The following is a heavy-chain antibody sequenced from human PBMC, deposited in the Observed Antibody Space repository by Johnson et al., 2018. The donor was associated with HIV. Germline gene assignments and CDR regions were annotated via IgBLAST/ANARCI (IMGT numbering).Heavy chain of an antibody. CDR1: GFTFSSYA. V-gene: IGHV3-30*04. Sequence: QVQLVESGGGVVQPGRSLRLSCAASGFTFSSYAMHWVRQAPGKGLEWVAVISYDGSNTYYADSVKGRFTISRDNSKNTLYLQMNSLRAEDTAVYYCARDRGLWERNGAGAFDIWGQGTMVTVSS. CDR3: ARDRGLWERNGAGAFDI. D-gene: IGHD1-26*01. CDR2: ISYDGSNT. J-gene: IGHJ3*02.